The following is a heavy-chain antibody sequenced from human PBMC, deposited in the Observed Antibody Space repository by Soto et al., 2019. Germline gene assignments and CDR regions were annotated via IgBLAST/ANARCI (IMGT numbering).Heavy chain of an antibody. CDR2: TYYRSKWYN. CDR3: ARFLSAENGKYYYYYYGMDV. J-gene: IGHJ6*02. CDR1: GDGVSSNSAA. V-gene: IGHV6-1*01. D-gene: IGHD4-17*01. Sequence: SQTLSLTCVISGDGVSSNSAAWNWIRQSPSRGLEWLGRTYYRSKWYNDYAVSVKSRITINPDTSKNQFSLQLNSVTPEDTAVYYCARFLSAENGKYYYYYYGMDVWGQGTTVTVSS.